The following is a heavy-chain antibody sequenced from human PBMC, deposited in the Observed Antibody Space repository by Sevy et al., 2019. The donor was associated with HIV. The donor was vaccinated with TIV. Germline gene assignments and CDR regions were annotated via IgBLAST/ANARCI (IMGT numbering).Heavy chain of an antibody. CDR1: GYSFTTYY. J-gene: IGHJ3*02. CDR3: ARDFRNTVPNDAYDI. D-gene: IGHD4-17*01. V-gene: IGHV1-46*01. Sequence: ASVKVSCKASGYSFTTYYLHWVRQAPGQGPEWMGIFNPSDGTATYAQKFQGRVTMTRDTSTSTVYMELNSLRSEDTAVYYCARDFRNTVPNDAYDIWRQGTMVTVSS. CDR2: FNPSDGTA.